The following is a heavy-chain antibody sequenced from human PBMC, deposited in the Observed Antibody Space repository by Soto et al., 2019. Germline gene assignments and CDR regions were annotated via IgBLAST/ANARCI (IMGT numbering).Heavy chain of an antibody. CDR3: TDMLGQWLPRD. D-gene: IGHD6-19*01. J-gene: IGHJ4*02. Sequence: SETLSLTCTVSGGSVSSNSYSWGWIRQPPGKGLEWIGTIYSSGAAYYHPSLQSRVTISVDTSSNQFSMKLNSVTAADTAVYYCTDMLGQWLPRDWGQGTVVTVSS. V-gene: IGHV4-39*01. CDR2: IYSSGAA. CDR1: GGSVSSNSYS.